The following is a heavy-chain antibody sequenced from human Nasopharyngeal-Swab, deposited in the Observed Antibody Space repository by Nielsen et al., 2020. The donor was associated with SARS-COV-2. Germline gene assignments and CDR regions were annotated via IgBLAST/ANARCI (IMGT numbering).Heavy chain of an antibody. CDR2: ISSSSSTI. CDR1: GFTFSSYS. V-gene: IGHV3-48*02. J-gene: IGHJ4*02. D-gene: IGHD3-3*01. CDR3: ARVSSYYDFWSGPSVPYYFDY. Sequence: GESLKISCAASGFTFSSYSMNWVRQAPGKGLEWVSYISSSSSTIYYADSVKGRFTISRDNAKNSLYLQMNSLRDEDTAVYYCARVSSYYDFWSGPSVPYYFDYWGQGTLVTVSS.